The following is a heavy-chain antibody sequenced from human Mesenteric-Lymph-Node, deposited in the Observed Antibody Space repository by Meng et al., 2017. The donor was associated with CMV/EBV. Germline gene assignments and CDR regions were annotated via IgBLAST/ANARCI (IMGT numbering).Heavy chain of an antibody. Sequence: GESLKISCAASGFTFSNAWMSWVRQAPGKGLEWVGRIKSKTDGGTTDYAAPVKGRFTISRDDSKNTLYLQMNSLKTEDTAVYYCTTRGVGATRGLRDYWGQGTLVTVSS. CDR2: IKSKTDGGTT. J-gene: IGHJ4*02. CDR3: TTRGVGATRGLRDY. V-gene: IGHV3-15*01. D-gene: IGHD1-26*01. CDR1: GFTFSNAW.